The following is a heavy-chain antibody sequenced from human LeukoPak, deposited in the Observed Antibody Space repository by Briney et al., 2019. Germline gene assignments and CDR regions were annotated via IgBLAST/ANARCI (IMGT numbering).Heavy chain of an antibody. CDR1: GFTFSSYG. CDR3: AKDLGSSRLYYYYGMDV. V-gene: IGHV3-30*18. D-gene: IGHD6-13*01. Sequence: PGGSLRLSCAASGFTFSSYGMHWVRQAPGKGLEWVAVISYDGSNKYYADSVKGRFTISRDNSKNTLYLQMNSLRAEDTAVYYCAKDLGSSRLYYYYGMDVWGQGTTVTVSS. CDR2: ISYDGSNK. J-gene: IGHJ6*02.